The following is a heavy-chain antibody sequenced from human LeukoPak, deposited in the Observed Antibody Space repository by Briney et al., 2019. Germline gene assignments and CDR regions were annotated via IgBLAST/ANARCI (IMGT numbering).Heavy chain of an antibody. CDR2: IDSAGNT. D-gene: IGHD6-19*01. J-gene: IGHJ4*02. CDR3: VREGPGSGWTYFDY. V-gene: IGHV3-13*04. Sequence: GGSLRLSCAASGFIFNTYDMHWVRQTTGKGLEWVSAIDSAGNTYYPGSVKGRFTISRENAKNSLYLQMNSLRAGDTAVYYCVREGPGSGWTYFDYWGQGTLVTLST. CDR1: GFIFNTYD.